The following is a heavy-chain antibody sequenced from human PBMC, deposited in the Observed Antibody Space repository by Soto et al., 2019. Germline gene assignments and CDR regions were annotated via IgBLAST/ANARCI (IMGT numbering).Heavy chain of an antibody. J-gene: IGHJ4*02. Sequence: QVQLVESGGGVVQPGRSLRLSCAASGFTFSSYAMHWVRQAPGKGLEWVAVISYDGYNKYYADSVKGRFTISRDNSKNTAYLQMNSLRTEDTAVYYCARDPEMATITPSDYWGQGTLVTVSS. CDR3: ARDPEMATITPSDY. CDR1: GFTFSSYA. CDR2: ISYDGYNK. D-gene: IGHD5-12*01. V-gene: IGHV3-30-3*01.